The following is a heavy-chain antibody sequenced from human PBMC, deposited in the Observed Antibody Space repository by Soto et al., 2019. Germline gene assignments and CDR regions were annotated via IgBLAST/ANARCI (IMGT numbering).Heavy chain of an antibody. CDR3: LKMALRFVHWSYFDS. J-gene: IGHJ4*02. Sequence: EVHLVESGGALVQPGRSLRLSCTASSFTLDEYAMHWVRQAPGKGLEWVSSISWNSGRKVYADSVKGRFTVSRDNAKNYLYLQMNSLRPEDTAIYSCLKMALRFVHWSYFDSWGLGTMVTVS. D-gene: IGHD3-3*01. CDR2: ISWNSGRK. V-gene: IGHV3-9*01. CDR1: SFTLDEYA.